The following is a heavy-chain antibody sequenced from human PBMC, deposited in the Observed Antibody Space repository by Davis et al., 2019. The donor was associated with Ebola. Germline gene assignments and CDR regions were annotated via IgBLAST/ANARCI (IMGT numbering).Heavy chain of an antibody. J-gene: IGHJ6*02. Sequence: GESLKISCAASGFTFSNHAMHWVRQAPGKGLEWVTQIWFDGSNKNYGDSVKGRFTISRDNSKNTVFLQMNSLRAADTGIYYCARDGQQLGPYAMDVWGQGTPVTVSS. V-gene: IGHV3-33*01. CDR1: GFTFSNHA. CDR2: IWFDGSNK. D-gene: IGHD6-13*01. CDR3: ARDGQQLGPYAMDV.